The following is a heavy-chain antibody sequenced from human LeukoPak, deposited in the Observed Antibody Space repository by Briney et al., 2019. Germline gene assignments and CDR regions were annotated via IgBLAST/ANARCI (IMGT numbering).Heavy chain of an antibody. CDR2: ISSSSSTI. J-gene: IGHJ5*02. V-gene: IGHV3-48*01. CDR1: GCTFSSYN. Sequence: GGSLRLSCAPSGCTFSSYNMNWVRQAPGKGLEWVSYISSSSSTIYYADSVKGRFTISRDNAKKSLYLQMNSLRAEDTAVYYCVRLTVGAGSWGQGTLVTVPS. CDR3: VRLTVGAGS. D-gene: IGHD1-26*01.